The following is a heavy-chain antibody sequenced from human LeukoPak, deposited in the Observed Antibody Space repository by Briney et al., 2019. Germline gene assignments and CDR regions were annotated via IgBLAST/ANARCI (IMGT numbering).Heavy chain of an antibody. V-gene: IGHV3-48*03. J-gene: IGHJ4*02. D-gene: IGHD6-13*01. Sequence: GGSLRLSCAASGFTFSSYEMNWVRQAPGKGLEGVSYISSSGTTIYYADSVKGRFTISRDNAKNSLYLQMNSLRAEDTALYYCAKDVRGSTSWYGLDYWGQGTLVTVSS. CDR3: AKDVRGSTSWYGLDY. CDR2: ISSSGTTI. CDR1: GFTFSSYE.